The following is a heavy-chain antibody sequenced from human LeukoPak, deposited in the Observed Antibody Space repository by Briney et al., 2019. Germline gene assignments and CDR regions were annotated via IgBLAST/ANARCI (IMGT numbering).Heavy chain of an antibody. CDR2: IRSKAYGGTT. V-gene: IGHV3-49*04. D-gene: IGHD3-3*01. J-gene: IGHJ4*02. CDR3: TRESGYYDFWSGYYNGTFDY. CDR1: GFTFSSYG. Sequence: PGGSLRLSCAASGFTFSSYGMHWVRQAPGKGLEWVGFIRSKAYGGTTENAASVKGGFTISRDDSKSIAYLQMNSLKTEDTAVYYCTRESGYYDFWSGYYNGTFDYWGQGTLVTVSS.